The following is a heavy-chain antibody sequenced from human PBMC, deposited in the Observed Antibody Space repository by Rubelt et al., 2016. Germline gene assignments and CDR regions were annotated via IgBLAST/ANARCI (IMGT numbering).Heavy chain of an antibody. J-gene: IGHJ4*02. CDR2: LYHSGST. D-gene: IGHD5-24*01. CDR1: GYSISSGYY. CDR3: ARSSPRDDYDRPEHVFDY. V-gene: IGHV4-38-2*01. Sequence: QVQLQESGPGLVKPSGTLSLTCAVSGYSISSGYYWGWIRQPPGKGLEWIGNLYHSGSTYYTPSLKRWVTISVGTSKNQFYLKLSSGNAADTAVYYWARSSPRDDYDRPEHVFDYWGQGNLVTVSS.